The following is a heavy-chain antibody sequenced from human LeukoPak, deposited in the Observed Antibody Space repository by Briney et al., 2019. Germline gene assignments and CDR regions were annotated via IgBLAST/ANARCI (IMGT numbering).Heavy chain of an antibody. D-gene: IGHD2-21*02. CDR2: IYSGGST. CDR1: GFTVSTNY. Sequence: GGSLRLSCAASGFTVSTNYMSWVRQAPGKGLEWGSVIYSGGSTYYADSVKGRCTISRDNSKNTLYRQMNSLRPEDTALSPCANEVDCPSDCLFFHSWGQGTLVTVSS. V-gene: IGHV3-53*05. CDR3: ANEVDCPSDCLFFHS. J-gene: IGHJ4*02.